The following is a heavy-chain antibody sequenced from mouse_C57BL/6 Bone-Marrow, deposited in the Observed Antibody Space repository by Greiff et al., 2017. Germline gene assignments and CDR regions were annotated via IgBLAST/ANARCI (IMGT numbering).Heavy chain of an antibody. D-gene: IGHD1-1*01. V-gene: IGHV1-64*01. CDR3: ARRITTGGMDY. CDR2: IHPNSGST. J-gene: IGHJ4*01. Sequence: VQLQQPGAELVKPGASVKLSCKASGYTFTSYWMHWVKQRPGQGLEWIGMIHPNSGSTNYNEKFKSKATLTVAKSSSTAYMQLSSLTSEDSAVYYCARRITTGGMDYWGQGTSVTVSS. CDR1: GYTFTSYW.